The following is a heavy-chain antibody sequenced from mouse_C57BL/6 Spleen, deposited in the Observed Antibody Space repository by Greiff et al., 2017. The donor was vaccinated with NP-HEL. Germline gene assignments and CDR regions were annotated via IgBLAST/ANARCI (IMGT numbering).Heavy chain of an antibody. CDR3: APGIYYYGSSYGY. J-gene: IGHJ2*01. CDR1: GYAFSSSW. D-gene: IGHD1-1*01. V-gene: IGHV1-82*01. CDR2: IYPGDGDT. Sequence: VKLVESGPELVKPGASVKISCKASGYAFSSSWMNWVKQRPGKGLEWIGRIYPGDGDTNYNGKFKGKATLTADKSSSTAYMQLSSLTSEDSAVYFCAPGIYYYGSSYGYWGQGTTLTVSS.